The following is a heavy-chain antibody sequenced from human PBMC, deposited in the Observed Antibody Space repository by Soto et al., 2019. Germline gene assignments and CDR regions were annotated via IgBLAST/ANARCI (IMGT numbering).Heavy chain of an antibody. D-gene: IGHD3-22*01. CDR3: ARQANHYDSSGPTRFFDY. CDR1: GFTFSIYS. Sequence: GGSLRLSCVASGFTFSIYSMNWVRQAPGKGLEWVSYISSSSTIYYADSVKGRFTISRDNAKNSLYLQMNSPRDEDTAVYYCARQANHYDSSGPTRFFDYWGQGALVTVSS. J-gene: IGHJ4*02. CDR2: ISSSSTI. V-gene: IGHV3-48*02.